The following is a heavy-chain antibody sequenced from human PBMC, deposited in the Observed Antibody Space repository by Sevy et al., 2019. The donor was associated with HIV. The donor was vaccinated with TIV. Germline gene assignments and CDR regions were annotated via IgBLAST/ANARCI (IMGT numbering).Heavy chain of an antibody. Sequence: GGSLRLSCAASGFTFSSYAMSWVRQAPGKGLEWVSAISGSGGSTYYADSVKGRFTISRDNSKNRLYLQMNSLTAEDTAVYYCAKPAISGRYYAWLVYWGQGTLVTVSS. D-gene: IGHD1-26*01. V-gene: IGHV3-23*01. CDR3: AKPAISGRYYAWLVY. J-gene: IGHJ4*02. CDR2: ISGSGGST. CDR1: GFTFSSYA.